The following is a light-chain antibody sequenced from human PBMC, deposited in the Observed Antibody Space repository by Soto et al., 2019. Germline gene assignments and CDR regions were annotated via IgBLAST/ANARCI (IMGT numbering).Light chain of an antibody. CDR1: NNDVGAYNY. V-gene: IGLV2-14*03. J-gene: IGLJ3*02. CDR3: SSYTRSNTVV. CDR2: DVS. Sequence: QSVLTQPASVSGSPGQSTTISFTGTNNDVGAYNYVSWYQQHPGKAPKTMVYDVSHRPSGVSNRFSGSKSGNTASLTISGLQAEDEADYYCSSYTRSNTVVFGGGTKLTVL.